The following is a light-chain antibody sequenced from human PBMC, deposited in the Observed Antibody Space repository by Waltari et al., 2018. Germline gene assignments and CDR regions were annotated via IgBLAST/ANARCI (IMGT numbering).Light chain of an antibody. V-gene: IGKV3-20*01. CDR2: GAS. J-gene: IGKJ1*01. Sequence: IVLTQSSGPLSLHPGERATLSCRASQSVGRYLAWYQQKPGQAPRLLIYGASTRATGIPDRFSGSGSGTDFSLIISRLEPEDFAVYFCQKYEALPATFGQGTKVEIK. CDR1: QSVGRY. CDR3: QKYEALPAT.